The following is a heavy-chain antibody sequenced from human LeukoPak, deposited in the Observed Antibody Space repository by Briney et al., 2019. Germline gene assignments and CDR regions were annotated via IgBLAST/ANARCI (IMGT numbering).Heavy chain of an antibody. CDR3: ARGTVVVPAALYYFDY. V-gene: IGHV4-34*01. CDR1: GGSFSGYY. J-gene: IGHJ4*02. CDR2: INHSGST. D-gene: IGHD2-2*01. Sequence: SETLSLTCAVYGGSFSGYYWSWIRQPPGKGLEWIGEINHSGSTNYNPSLKSRVTISVDTSKNQFSLKLSSVTAADTGVYYCARGTVVVPAALYYFDYWGQGTLVTVSS.